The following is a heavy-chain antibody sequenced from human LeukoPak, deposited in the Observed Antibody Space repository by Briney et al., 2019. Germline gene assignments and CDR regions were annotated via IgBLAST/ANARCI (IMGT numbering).Heavy chain of an antibody. V-gene: IGHV3-30-3*01. CDR3: ARDRYVGATTAGDSDS. D-gene: IGHD1-26*01. CDR1: GFTFSSYA. CDR2: ISYDGSNK. Sequence: QPGRSLRLSCAASGFTFSSYAMHWVRQAPGKGLEWVAVISYDGSNKYYADSVKGRFTISRDNSKNTLYLQMNSLRAEDTAVYYCARDRYVGATTAGDSDSWGQGTLVTVSS. J-gene: IGHJ4*02.